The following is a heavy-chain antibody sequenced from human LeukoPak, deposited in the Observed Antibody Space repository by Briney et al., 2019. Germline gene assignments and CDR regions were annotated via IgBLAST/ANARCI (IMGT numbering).Heavy chain of an antibody. J-gene: IGHJ4*02. V-gene: IGHV3-74*01. CDR1: GFILRNNW. CDR2: ISGDGSST. Sequence: GRSLRLSCAASGFILRNNWMHWVRQAPGKGLEWVSRISGDGSSTTYADSVKGRFIISRDNAKNTLYLQMNSLRAEDTALYYCARDIALAGNYLDYWGQGTLVTVSS. CDR3: ARDIALAGNYLDY. D-gene: IGHD6-19*01.